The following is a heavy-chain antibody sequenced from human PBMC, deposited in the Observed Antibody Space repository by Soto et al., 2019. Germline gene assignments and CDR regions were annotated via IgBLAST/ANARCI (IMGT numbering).Heavy chain of an antibody. Sequence: SETLSLTCAVYGGSFSGYYWSWIRQPPGKGLEWIGEINHSGSTNYNPSLKSRVTISVDTSKNQFSLKLSSVTAADTAVYYCARGSGTVTDYYYGMDVWGQGTTVTVSS. D-gene: IGHD4-4*01. CDR1: GGSFSGYY. CDR2: INHSGST. CDR3: ARGSGTVTDYYYGMDV. J-gene: IGHJ6*02. V-gene: IGHV4-34*01.